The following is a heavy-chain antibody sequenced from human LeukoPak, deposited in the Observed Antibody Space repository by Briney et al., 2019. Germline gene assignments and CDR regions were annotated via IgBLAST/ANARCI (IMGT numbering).Heavy chain of an antibody. CDR1: GYTFTGYY. Sequence: ASVKVSCKASGYTFTGYYMHWVRQAPGQGLEWMGRINPNSGGTNYAQKFQGRVTMTRDTSISTAYMELSRLRSDDTAVYYCAAREAYSSSWFRYYYYGMDVWGQGTTVTVSS. CDR2: INPNSGGT. V-gene: IGHV1-2*06. CDR3: AAREAYSSSWFRYYYYGMDV. J-gene: IGHJ6*02. D-gene: IGHD6-13*01.